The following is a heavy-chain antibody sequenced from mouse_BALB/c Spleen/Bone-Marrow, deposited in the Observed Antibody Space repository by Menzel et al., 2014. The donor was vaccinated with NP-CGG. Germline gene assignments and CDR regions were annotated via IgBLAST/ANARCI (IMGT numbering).Heavy chain of an antibody. V-gene: IGHV1-9*01. Sequence: QVQLQQSGAELMKPGASVKISCKATGYPFSSYWLEWVKPRPGHGLEWIGEILPGSGSIKYNEKFKGKATFTADTSSNTAYMQLSSLTSEDSAVYYCASRYDTMDYWGQGTSVTVSS. J-gene: IGHJ4*01. CDR3: ASRYDTMDY. CDR1: GYPFSSYW. CDR2: ILPGSGSI.